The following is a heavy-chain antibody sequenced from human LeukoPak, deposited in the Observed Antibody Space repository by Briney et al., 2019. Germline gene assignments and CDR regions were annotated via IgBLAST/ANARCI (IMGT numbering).Heavy chain of an antibody. CDR1: GYTFTSYA. CDR3: ARGYSSGWLKAYFDY. D-gene: IGHD6-19*01. Sequence: GASVKVSCKASGYTFTSYAMHWVRQAPGQRLEWMGWINAGNGNTKYSQKFQGRVTITRDTSASTAYMELSSLRSEDTAVYYRARGYSSGWLKAYFDYWGQGTLVTVSS. CDR2: INAGNGNT. J-gene: IGHJ4*02. V-gene: IGHV1-3*01.